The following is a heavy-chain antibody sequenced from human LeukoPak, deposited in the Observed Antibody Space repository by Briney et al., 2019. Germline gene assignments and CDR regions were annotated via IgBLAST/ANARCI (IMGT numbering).Heavy chain of an antibody. CDR1: GYTFPNYG. CDR2: INPDSGGT. V-gene: IGHV1-2*02. Sequence: APVKVSCKASGYTFPNYGISWVRQAPGQGLEWMGWINPDSGGTIYAQNFQGRVTMTRDTSISTAYMELSSLRSDDTAVYYCARDLGDTYGSVGDFDYWGQGTLVTVSS. D-gene: IGHD3-10*01. J-gene: IGHJ4*02. CDR3: ARDLGDTYGSVGDFDY.